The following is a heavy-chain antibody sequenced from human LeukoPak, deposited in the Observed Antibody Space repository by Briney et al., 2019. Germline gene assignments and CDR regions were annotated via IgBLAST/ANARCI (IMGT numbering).Heavy chain of an antibody. CDR1: GFTFSIYD. Sequence: QPGGSLRLSCAASGFTFSIYDMHWVRQATGKGLKWVSAIGTVGDTYYPGSVKGRFTISRENAKNSLYLQMNSLRDGDTAVYYCARETLDIGGDYGWYFDLWGRGTLVTVSS. J-gene: IGHJ2*01. D-gene: IGHD1-26*01. CDR2: IGTVGDT. V-gene: IGHV3-13*01. CDR3: ARETLDIGGDYGWYFDL.